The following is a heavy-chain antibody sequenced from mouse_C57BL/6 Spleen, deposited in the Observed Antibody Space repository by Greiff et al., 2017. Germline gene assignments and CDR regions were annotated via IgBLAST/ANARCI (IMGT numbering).Heavy chain of an antibody. J-gene: IGHJ4*01. CDR3: ARSGTTANYYAMDY. D-gene: IGHD1-2*01. V-gene: IGHV1-80*01. CDR1: GYAFSSYW. Sequence: QVHVKQSGAELVKPGASVKISCKASGYAFSSYWMNWVKQRPGKGLEWIGQIYPGDGDTNYNGKFKGKATLTADKSSSTAYMQLSSLTSEDSAVYFCARSGTTANYYAMDYWGQGTSVTVSS. CDR2: IYPGDGDT.